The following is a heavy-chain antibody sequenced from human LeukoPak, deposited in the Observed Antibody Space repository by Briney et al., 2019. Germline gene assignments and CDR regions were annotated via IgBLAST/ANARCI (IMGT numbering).Heavy chain of an antibody. CDR2: IDSDGSST. CDR1: GFTFSSYW. Sequence: PGGSLRLSCAASGFTFSSYWMHWVRQAPGKGLVWVSRIDSDGSSTSYADSVKGRFTISRDNAKNTLYLQMNSLRAEDTAVYYCARDKSEGSVTTSFDYWGQGTLVIVSS. D-gene: IGHD4-17*01. CDR3: ARDKSEGSVTTSFDY. J-gene: IGHJ4*02. V-gene: IGHV3-74*01.